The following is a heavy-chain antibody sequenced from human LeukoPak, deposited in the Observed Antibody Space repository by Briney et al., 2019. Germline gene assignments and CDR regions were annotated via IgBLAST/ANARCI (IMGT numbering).Heavy chain of an antibody. V-gene: IGHV3-7*01. CDR2: IKQDGSAK. Sequence: QPGGSLRLSCAASGFTFSSYWMHWVRQAPGRGLEWVANIKQDGSAKYYVDSVKGRLTISRDNAKSLLYLQMNSLRAEDAAVYYCAGGQGFLIDYWGQGTLVTVSS. CDR3: AGGQGFLIDY. CDR1: GFTFSSYW. D-gene: IGHD3-3*01. J-gene: IGHJ4*02.